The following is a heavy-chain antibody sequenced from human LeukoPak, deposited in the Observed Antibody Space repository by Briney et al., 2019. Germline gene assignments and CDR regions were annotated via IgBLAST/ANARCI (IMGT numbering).Heavy chain of an antibody. V-gene: IGHV3-74*01. CDR1: GFTFSKFV. Sequence: GGSLRLSCAASGFTFSKFVMSWVRQAPGKGLAWVSHINRDGGLTNYADSVKGRFTISRDNARNTVYLQMSSLRVEDTAIYFCAREEHRLAEAGTSAFDLGGQGTLVTVSP. J-gene: IGHJ3*01. CDR2: INRDGGLT. D-gene: IGHD6-13*01. CDR3: AREEHRLAEAGTSAFDL.